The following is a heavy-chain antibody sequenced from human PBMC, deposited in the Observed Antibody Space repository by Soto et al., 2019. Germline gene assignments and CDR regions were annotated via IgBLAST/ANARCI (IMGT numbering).Heavy chain of an antibody. CDR3: ARDRYDFWSGYYPV. V-gene: IGHV1-18*04. Sequence: ASVKVSCKASGYTFTSYVISWVRQAPGQGVEWMGWISAYNGNTNYAQKLQGRVTMTTDTSTSTAYMELRSLRSDDTAVYYCARDRYDFWSGYYPVWGQGTTVTVSS. CDR2: ISAYNGNT. J-gene: IGHJ6*02. CDR1: GYTFTSYV. D-gene: IGHD3-3*01.